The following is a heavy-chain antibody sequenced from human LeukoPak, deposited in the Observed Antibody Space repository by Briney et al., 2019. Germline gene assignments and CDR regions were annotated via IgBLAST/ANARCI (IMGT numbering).Heavy chain of an antibody. D-gene: IGHD3-3*01. CDR3: ARADPRIFGVLISYHFDY. V-gene: IGHV4-39*07. CDR2: IYYSGST. CDR1: GGSISSSSYY. J-gene: IGHJ4*02. Sequence: SQTLSLTCTVSGGSISSSSYYWGWIRRPPGKGLEWIGSIYYSGSTYYNPSLKSRVTISVDTSKNQFSLKLSSVTAADTAVYYCARADPRIFGVLISYHFDYWGQGTLVTVSS.